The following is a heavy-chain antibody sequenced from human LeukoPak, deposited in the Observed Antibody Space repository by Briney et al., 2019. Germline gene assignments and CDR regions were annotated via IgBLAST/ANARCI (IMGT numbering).Heavy chain of an antibody. V-gene: IGHV3-21*01. CDR2: ISSSSSYI. J-gene: IGHJ3*02. D-gene: IGHD2-15*01. Sequence: PGGSLRLSCAASGLTLSNVWMNWVRQAPGKGLEWVSSISSSSSYIYYADSVKGRFTISRDNAKNSLYLQMNSLRAEDTAVYYCAREYCSGGSCYYAFDIWGQGTMVTVSS. CDR3: AREYCSGGSCYYAFDI. CDR1: GLTLSNVW.